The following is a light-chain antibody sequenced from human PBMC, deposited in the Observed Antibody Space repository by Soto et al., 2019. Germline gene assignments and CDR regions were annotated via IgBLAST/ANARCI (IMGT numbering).Light chain of an antibody. J-gene: IGKJ1*01. V-gene: IGKV3-20*01. CDR1: QSVSSSY. Sequence: EIELTQSPGTLSLSPGARATLSCRATQSVSSSYLAWYQQKPGQAPRLLIYGASSRATGIPDRFSGSGSGTDFTLTISRLEPEDFAVYYCQQYDSSPKTFGQGTKVDSK. CDR3: QQYDSSPKT. CDR2: GAS.